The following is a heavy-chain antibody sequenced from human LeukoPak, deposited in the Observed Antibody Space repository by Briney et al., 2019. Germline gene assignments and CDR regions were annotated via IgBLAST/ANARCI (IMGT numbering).Heavy chain of an antibody. J-gene: IGHJ4*02. V-gene: IGHV3-30*18. CDR3: AKTPSSGSSGYYWFDY. D-gene: IGHD3-22*01. CDR1: GFTFSSYG. CDR2: ISYDGSNK. Sequence: GGSLRLSCAASGFTFSSYGTHWVRQAPGKGLEWVAVISYDGSNKYYADSVKGRFTISRDNSKNTLYLQMNSLRAEDTAVYYCAKTPSSGSSGYYWFDYWGQGTLVTVSS.